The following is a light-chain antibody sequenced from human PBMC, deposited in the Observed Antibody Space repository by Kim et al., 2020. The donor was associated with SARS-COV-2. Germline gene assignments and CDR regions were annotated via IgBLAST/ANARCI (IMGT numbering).Light chain of an antibody. CDR2: GKD. V-gene: IGLV3-19*01. CDR3: QFRDSSANHVL. Sequence: SSELTQDPAVSVALGQTVRITCQGDSLRSYYASWYQQKPGQAPIVVMYGKDYRPSGIPDRFSGSSSGNAASLTITGAQAEDEADYYCQFRDSSANHVLFGGGTQLTVL. J-gene: IGLJ2*01. CDR1: SLRSYY.